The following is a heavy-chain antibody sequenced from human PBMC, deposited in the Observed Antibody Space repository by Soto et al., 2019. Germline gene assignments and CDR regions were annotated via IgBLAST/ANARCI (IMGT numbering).Heavy chain of an antibody. V-gene: IGHV3-23*01. CDR2: ISGSGSST. CDR1: GFTFSSYA. CDR3: AKMSDFWSGSPTYHFDY. J-gene: IGHJ4*02. Sequence: GGSLRLSCAASGFTFSSYAMSWVRQAPGKGLEWVSVISGSGSSTYYADSVKGRFTISRDNSKKTLYVQMNSLRAEDTAVYYCAKMSDFWSGSPTYHFDYWGQGTQFTVSS. D-gene: IGHD3-3*01.